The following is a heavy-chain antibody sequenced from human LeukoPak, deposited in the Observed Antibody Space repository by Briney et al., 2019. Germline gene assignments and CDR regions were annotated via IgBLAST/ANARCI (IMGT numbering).Heavy chain of an antibody. CDR2: IYYSGST. CDR1: GGSFSGYY. J-gene: IGHJ5*02. Sequence: SETLSLTCAVYGGSFSGYYWSWIRQPPGKGLEWIGYIYYSGSTNYNPSLKSRVTISVDTSKNQFSLKLSSVTAADTAVYYCARNSAPPYYYGSGSYYNWFDPWGQGTLVTVSS. CDR3: ARNSAPPYYYGSGSYYNWFDP. V-gene: IGHV4-59*01. D-gene: IGHD3-10*01.